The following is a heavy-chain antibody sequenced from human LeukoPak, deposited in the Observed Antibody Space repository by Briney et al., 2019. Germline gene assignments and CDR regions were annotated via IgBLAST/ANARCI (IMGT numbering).Heavy chain of an antibody. CDR3: ARRERYYDYVWGSSNWFDP. J-gene: IGHJ5*02. CDR1: GYTFTSYD. CDR2: MNPNSGNT. V-gene: IGHV1-8*01. D-gene: IGHD3-16*01. Sequence: ASVKVSCKASGYTFTSYDINWVRQATGQGLEWMGWMNPNSGNTGYAQKFQGRVTMTRNTSISTAYMELSSLRSEDTAVYYCARRERYYDYVWGSSNWFDPWGQGTLVTVSS.